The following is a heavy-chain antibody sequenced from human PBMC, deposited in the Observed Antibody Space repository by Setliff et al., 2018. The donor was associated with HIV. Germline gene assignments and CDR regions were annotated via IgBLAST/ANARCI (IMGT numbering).Heavy chain of an antibody. CDR3: ARVGAVAGTIFYYMDV. Sequence: GGSLRLSCAASGFTVSSNYMTWVRQTPGKGLEWVSLIYSGGSTYYADSVKGRFTISRDNSENTLYLQMNSLRAEDTAVYYCARVGAVAGTIFYYMDVWGKGTTVTVS. V-gene: IGHV3-53*01. J-gene: IGHJ6*03. D-gene: IGHD6-13*01. CDR1: GFTVSSNY. CDR2: IYSGGST.